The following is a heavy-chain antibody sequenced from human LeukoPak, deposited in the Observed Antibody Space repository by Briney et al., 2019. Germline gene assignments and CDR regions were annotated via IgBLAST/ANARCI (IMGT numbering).Heavy chain of an antibody. CDR3: TRRWRYYDSSDYLDY. D-gene: IGHD3-22*01. J-gene: IGHJ4*02. CDR2: IKSKANSYVT. Sequence: PGGSLKLSCAASGFTFSGSAMHWVRQASGKGLEWVGRIKSKANSYVTTYAASVKGRFTISRDDSNNTAYLQMNSLKTEGTAVYYCTRRWRYYDSSDYLDYWGQGTLVTVSS. V-gene: IGHV3-73*01. CDR1: GFTFSGSA.